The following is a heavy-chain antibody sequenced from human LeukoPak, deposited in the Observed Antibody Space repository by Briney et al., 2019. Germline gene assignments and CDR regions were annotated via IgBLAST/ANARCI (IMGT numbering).Heavy chain of an antibody. Sequence: PSETLSLTCTVSGGSISSYYWSWIRQPAGKGLEWIGRIYTSGSTNYNPSLESRVTMSVDTSKNQFSLKLSSVTATDTAVYYCARSESSGSYYRLDYWGQGTLVTVSS. D-gene: IGHD1-26*01. CDR1: GGSISSYY. J-gene: IGHJ4*02. V-gene: IGHV4-4*07. CDR3: ARSESSGSYYRLDY. CDR2: IYTSGST.